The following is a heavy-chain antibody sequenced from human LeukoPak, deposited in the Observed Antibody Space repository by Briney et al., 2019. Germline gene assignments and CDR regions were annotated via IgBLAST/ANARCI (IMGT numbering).Heavy chain of an antibody. CDR1: TGSINNFF. CDR3: ARQSDYDYRTPYFDS. D-gene: IGHD5-12*01. Sequence: PSETLSLICTVSTGSINNFFWSWIRQPPGKGLEWIGYIYYTGSTNYNPSLKSRVTMSVDTSKNQFSLKLTSVTAADPAVYYCARQSDYDYRTPYFDSWGQGTLVTVSS. J-gene: IGHJ4*02. V-gene: IGHV4-59*08. CDR2: IYYTGST.